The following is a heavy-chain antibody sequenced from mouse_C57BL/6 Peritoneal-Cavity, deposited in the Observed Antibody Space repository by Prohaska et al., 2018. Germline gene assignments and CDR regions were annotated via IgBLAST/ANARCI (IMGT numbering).Heavy chain of an antibody. CDR1: GFMFSGSW. CDR2: INSDCSAI. D-gene: IGHD2-1*01. Sequence: EVQLLETGGGLVQPGGSRGLSCEGSGFMFSGSWMSWVRQTPGKTLEWIGDINSDCSAINYAPSIKDRFTIFRDNDKSTLYLQMSNVRSEDTATYFCMRYGNYWYFDVWGTGTTVTVSS. CDR3: MRYGNYWYFDV. J-gene: IGHJ1*03. V-gene: IGHV11-2*01.